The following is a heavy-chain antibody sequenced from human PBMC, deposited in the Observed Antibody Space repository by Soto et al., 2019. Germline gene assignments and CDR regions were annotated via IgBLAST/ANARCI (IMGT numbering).Heavy chain of an antibody. V-gene: IGHV1-24*01. Sequence: GASLKVSCKVSGYTLTELSMHWVRQAPGKGLEWMGGFDPEDGETIYAQKFQGRVTMTEDTSTDTAYMELSSLRSEDTAVYYCATGGLYYDISPRGAFDIWGQGTMVTVSS. CDR2: FDPEDGET. CDR3: ATGGLYYDISPRGAFDI. J-gene: IGHJ3*02. D-gene: IGHD3-9*01. CDR1: GYTLTELS.